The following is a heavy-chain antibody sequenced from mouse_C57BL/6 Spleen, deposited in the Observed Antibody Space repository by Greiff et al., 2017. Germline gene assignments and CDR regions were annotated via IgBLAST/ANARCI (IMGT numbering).Heavy chain of an antibody. V-gene: IGHV5-4*01. CDR3: AREGDYDSYYFDY. CDR2: ISDGGSYT. CDR1: GFTFSSYA. J-gene: IGHJ2*01. Sequence: EVKVVESGEGLVKPGGSLKLSCAASGFTFSSYAMSWVRQTPEKRLEWVATISDGGSYTYYPDNVKGRFTISRDNAKNNLYLQMSHLKSEDTAMYYCAREGDYDSYYFDYWGQGTTLTVSS. D-gene: IGHD2-4*01.